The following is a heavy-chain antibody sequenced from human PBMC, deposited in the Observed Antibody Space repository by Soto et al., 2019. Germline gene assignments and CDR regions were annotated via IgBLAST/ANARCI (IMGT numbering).Heavy chain of an antibody. J-gene: IGHJ4*02. V-gene: IGHV3-30-3*01. CDR3: ARDPRSQLSAAGQSFDY. CDR1: GFTFSSYA. D-gene: IGHD6-13*01. Sequence: GSLRLSCAASGFTFSSYAMHWVRQAPGKGLEWVAVISYDGSNKYYADSVKGRFTISRDNSKNTLYLQMNSLRAEDTAVYYCARDPRSQLSAAGQSFDYWGQGTLVTVSS. CDR2: ISYDGSNK.